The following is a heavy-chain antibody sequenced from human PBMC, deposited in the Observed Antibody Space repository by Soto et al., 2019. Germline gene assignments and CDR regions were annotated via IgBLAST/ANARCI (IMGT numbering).Heavy chain of an antibody. CDR1: GFTFSSYG. CDR3: ARDQGYYYGMAV. V-gene: IGHV3-33*01. J-gene: IGHJ6*02. Sequence: PGGSLRLSCAASGFTFSSYGMHWVRQAPGKGLEWVAVIWYDGSNKYYADSVKGRFTISRDNSKNTLYLQMNSLRAEDTAVYYCARDQGYYYGMAVWGQGTTVTVSS. CDR2: IWYDGSNK.